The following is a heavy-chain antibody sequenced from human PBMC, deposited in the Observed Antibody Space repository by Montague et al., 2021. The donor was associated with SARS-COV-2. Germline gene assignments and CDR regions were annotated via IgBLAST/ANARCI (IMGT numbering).Heavy chain of an antibody. V-gene: IGHV4-39*01. CDR3: ARLKAPYCSSTSCYSASWFDP. Sequence: SETLSLTCTVSGGSISSSSYYWGWIRQPPGKGLEWIRSIYYSGSTYYNPSLKSRVTISVDTSKNQFSLKLSSVTAADTAVYYCARLKAPYCSSTSCYSASWFDPWGQGTLVTVSS. CDR2: IYYSGST. D-gene: IGHD2-2*01. CDR1: GGSISSSSYY. J-gene: IGHJ5*02.